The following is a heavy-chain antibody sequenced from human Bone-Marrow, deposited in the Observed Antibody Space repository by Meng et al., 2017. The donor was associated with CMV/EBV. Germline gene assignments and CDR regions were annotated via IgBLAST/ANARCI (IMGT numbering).Heavy chain of an antibody. J-gene: IGHJ3*02. CDR3: AGYCSSTSCHWYAFDI. V-gene: IGHV3-21*01. CDR1: GFTFSSYS. D-gene: IGHD2-2*01. Sequence: GGSLRLSCAASGFTFSSYSMNWVRQAPGKGLEWVSSISSSSSYIYYADSVKGRFTISRDNAKNSLYLQRNSLRAEDTAVYYCAGYCSSTSCHWYAFDIWGQGTMVTVSS. CDR2: ISSSSSYI.